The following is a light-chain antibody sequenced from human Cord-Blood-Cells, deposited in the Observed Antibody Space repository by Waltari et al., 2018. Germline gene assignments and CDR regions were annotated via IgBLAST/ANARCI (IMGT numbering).Light chain of an antibody. Sequence: SYELTQPPSGHVPPGRTASITCSAAKLGEKSACWYQQKPGQPPVLVIYQDSKRPSGIPYRFSGSNSGNTATLTISGAQAMDEADYSCQAWHSSTVVFGGGTKLTVL. CDR1: KLGEKS. CDR2: QDS. V-gene: IGLV3-1*01. J-gene: IGLJ2*01. CDR3: QAWHSSTVV.